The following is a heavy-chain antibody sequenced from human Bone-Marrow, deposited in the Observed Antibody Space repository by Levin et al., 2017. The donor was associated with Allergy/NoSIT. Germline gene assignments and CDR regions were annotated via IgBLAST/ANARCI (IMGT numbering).Heavy chain of an antibody. D-gene: IGHD3-22*01. CDR1: GFTFSNAW. CDR2: IKSKTDGGTT. CDR3: TTEALYDSSGYKNSDFDY. V-gene: IGHV3-15*01. Sequence: PGGSLRLSCAASGFTFSNAWMSWVRQAPGKGLEWVGRIKSKTDGGTTDYAAPVKGRFTISRDDSKNTLYLQMNSLKTEDTAVYYCTTEALYDSSGYKNSDFDYWGQGTLVTVSS. J-gene: IGHJ4*02.